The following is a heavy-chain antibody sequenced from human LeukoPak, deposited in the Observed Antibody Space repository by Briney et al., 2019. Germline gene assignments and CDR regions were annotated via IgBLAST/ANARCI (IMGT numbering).Heavy chain of an antibody. Sequence: PGGSLRLSCAASGFTFSSYSMNWVRQAPGKGLEWVSYISSSSTIYYADSVKGRFTISRDNAKNSLYLQMNSLRAEDTAVYYCARLVDYGSGSHWGQGTLVIVSS. D-gene: IGHD3-10*01. CDR2: ISSSSTI. CDR1: GFTFSSYS. V-gene: IGHV3-48*01. J-gene: IGHJ4*02. CDR3: ARLVDYGSGSH.